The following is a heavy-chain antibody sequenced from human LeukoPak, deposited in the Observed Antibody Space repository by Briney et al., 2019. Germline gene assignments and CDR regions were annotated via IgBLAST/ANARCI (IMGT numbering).Heavy chain of an antibody. D-gene: IGHD3-16*01. V-gene: IGHV3-53*01. CDR1: GFTVSTNF. CDR2: LYNDAFGSTT. J-gene: IGHJ4*02. Sequence: PGGSLRLSCAGSGFTVSTNFMSWVRQAPGEGLEWVSTLYNDAFGSTTYYADSVTGRFTISRDNSQNTLFLQMSSLTAEDTVMYYCARELGGGGLHYFDYWGRGTLVTVSS. CDR3: ARELGGGGLHYFDY.